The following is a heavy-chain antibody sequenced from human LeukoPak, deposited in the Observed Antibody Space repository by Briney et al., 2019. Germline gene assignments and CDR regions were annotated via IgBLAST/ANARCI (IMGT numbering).Heavy chain of an antibody. Sequence: PSQTLSLTCTVSGGSISSGSYYWSWIRQPAGKGLEWIGRIYIRGNTNYNPSLKSRVTISIDTSKNQFSLKLSSVTAADTAVYYCARDSIAVAGTGEYFQHWGQGTLVTVSS. D-gene: IGHD6-19*01. CDR1: GGSISSGSYY. V-gene: IGHV4-61*02. CDR3: ARDSIAVAGTGEYFQH. CDR2: IYIRGNT. J-gene: IGHJ1*01.